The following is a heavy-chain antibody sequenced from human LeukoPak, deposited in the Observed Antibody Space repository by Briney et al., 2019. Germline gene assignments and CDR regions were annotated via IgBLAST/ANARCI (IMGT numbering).Heavy chain of an antibody. CDR1: GGSFSGYY. D-gene: IGHD1-14*01. CDR2: INQSGST. J-gene: IGHJ6*02. V-gene: IGHV4-34*01. Sequence: PSETLSLTCAVYGGSFSGYYWSWIRQPPGKGLEWIGEINQSGSTNYNPSLKSRVTISVDTSKNQFSLRLSSVTAADTAVYYCARDRTTPRYYYYYGMDAWGQGTTVTVSS. CDR3: ARDRTTPRYYYYYGMDA.